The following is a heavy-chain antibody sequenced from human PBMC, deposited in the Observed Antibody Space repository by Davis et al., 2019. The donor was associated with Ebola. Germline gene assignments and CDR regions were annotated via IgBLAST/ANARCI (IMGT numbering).Heavy chain of an antibody. D-gene: IGHD5-18*01. CDR1: GGSISSYY. CDR2: IYYSGST. Sequence: SETLSLTCTVSGGSISSYYWSWIRQPPGKGLEWIGYIYYSGSTNYNPSLKSRVTISVDTSKNQFSLKLSSVTAADTAVYYCARQSSIQLWHYFDYWGQGTLVTVSS. V-gene: IGHV4-59*08. J-gene: IGHJ4*02. CDR3: ARQSSIQLWHYFDY.